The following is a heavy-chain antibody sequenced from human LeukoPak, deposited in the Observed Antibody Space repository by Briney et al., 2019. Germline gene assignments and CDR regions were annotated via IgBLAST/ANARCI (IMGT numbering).Heavy chain of an antibody. Sequence: GSLRLSCVASGFSFGKYWMSWVRQAPGKGLEWVANIKLDGSEKNYVDSVKGRFTISRDNTKNSLYLQMNSLRAEDTAVFYCARDQYDTWSRRGNFDSWGQGTLVIVSS. J-gene: IGHJ4*02. CDR3: ARDQYDTWSRRGNFDS. CDR1: GFSFGKYW. V-gene: IGHV3-7*03. CDR2: IKLDGSEK. D-gene: IGHD3/OR15-3a*01.